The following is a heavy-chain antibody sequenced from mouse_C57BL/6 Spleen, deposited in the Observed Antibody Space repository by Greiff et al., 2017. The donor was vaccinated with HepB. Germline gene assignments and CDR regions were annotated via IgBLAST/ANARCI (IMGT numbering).Heavy chain of an antibody. Sequence: QVQLQQSGAELVKPGASVKLSCKASGYTFTSYWMHWVKQRPGQGLEWIGMIHPNSGSTNYNEKFKSKATLTVDKSSSTAYMELRSLTSEDTAVYYCARWGGNYVLDYWGQGTTLTVSS. CDR1: GYTFTSYW. CDR2: IHPNSGST. V-gene: IGHV1-64*01. D-gene: IGHD2-1*01. J-gene: IGHJ2*01. CDR3: ARWGGNYVLDY.